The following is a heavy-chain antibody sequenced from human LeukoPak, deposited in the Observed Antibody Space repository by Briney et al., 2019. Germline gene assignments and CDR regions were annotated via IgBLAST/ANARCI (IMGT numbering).Heavy chain of an antibody. J-gene: IGHJ6*03. V-gene: IGHV3-23*01. CDR1: GFTFSSYA. D-gene: IGHD6-25*01. CDR3: ARKGIGSSRYQNMDV. CDR2: ISIDGGRT. Sequence: GGSLRLSCAASGFTFSSYAMSWVRKAPGKGQGWVSTISIDGGRTYYADSVKGRFTVSRDTSKNTLYLQMNSLRAEDTAVYYCARKGIGSSRYQNMDVWGKGTTVTVSS.